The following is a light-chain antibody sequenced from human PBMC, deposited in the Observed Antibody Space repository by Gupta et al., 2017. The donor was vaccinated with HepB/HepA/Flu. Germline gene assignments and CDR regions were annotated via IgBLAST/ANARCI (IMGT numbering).Light chain of an antibody. Sequence: ELVMTQSPATLSVSPGESATLSCRASQSVGSHVAWYQQKPGQAPRLLIYGASTRATGVPARFSGDGSGTECTLTISSLQSEDFAVYSCQQYNNWALTFGGGTKVEIK. CDR1: QSVGSH. CDR3: QQYNNWALT. V-gene: IGKV3-15*01. CDR2: GAS. J-gene: IGKJ4*01.